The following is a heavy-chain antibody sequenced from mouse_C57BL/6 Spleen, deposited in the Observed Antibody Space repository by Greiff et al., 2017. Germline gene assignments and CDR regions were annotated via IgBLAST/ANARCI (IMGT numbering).Heavy chain of an antibody. CDR1: GYAFSSYW. J-gene: IGHJ2*01. D-gene: IGHD2-4*01. CDR2: IYPGDGDT. V-gene: IGHV1-80*01. Sequence: QVQLKQSGAELVKPGASVKISCKASGYAFSSYWMNWVKQRPGKGLEWIGQIYPGDGDTNYNGKFKGKATLTADKSSSTAYMQLSSLTSEDSAVYFCARREIYYDYVGDYFDYWGQGTTLTVSS. CDR3: ARREIYYDYVGDYFDY.